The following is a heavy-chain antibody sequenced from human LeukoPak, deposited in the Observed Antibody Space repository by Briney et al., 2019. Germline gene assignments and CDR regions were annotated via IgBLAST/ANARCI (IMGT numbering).Heavy chain of an antibody. J-gene: IGHJ4*02. V-gene: IGHV3-11*01. CDR2: ISSRSTTI. D-gene: IGHD2-15*01. CDR3: GKGSLAVPATPLDF. Sequence: PGGSPRLSCTASGFDFSNSFMSWIRQAPGKGLEWISYISSRSTTIYYADSVKGRFTISRDNAKNTVYLQMNNLRVDDTAVFYCGKGSLAVPATPLDFWGQGTLVTVSS. CDR1: GFDFSNSF.